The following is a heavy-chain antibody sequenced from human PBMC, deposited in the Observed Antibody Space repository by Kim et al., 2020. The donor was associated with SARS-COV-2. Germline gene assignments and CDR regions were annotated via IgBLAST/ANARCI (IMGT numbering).Heavy chain of an antibody. CDR1: GFTFSSYG. J-gene: IGHJ4*02. D-gene: IGHD4-4*01. CDR2: ISYDGSNK. CDR3: AKTPYSNYVGNWDY. V-gene: IGHV3-30*18. Sequence: GGSLRLSCAASGFTFSSYGMHWVRQAPGKGLEWVAVISYDGSNKYYADSVKGRFTISRDNSKNTLYLQMNSLRAEDTAVYYCAKTPYSNYVGNWDYWGQGTLVTVSS.